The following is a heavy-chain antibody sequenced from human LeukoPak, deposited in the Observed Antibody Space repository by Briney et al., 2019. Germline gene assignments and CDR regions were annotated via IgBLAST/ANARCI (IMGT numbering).Heavy chain of an antibody. J-gene: IGHJ5*02. D-gene: IGHD1-1*01. Sequence: ASVKVSCKASGYTFTGYDMHWVRQAPGQGLEWMGWINPNSGVTNYAQKFQGRVTMTRDTSISTAYMELSRLRSDDTAVYYCATLNKYRRTKLFDPWGQGTLVTVSS. CDR2: INPNSGVT. CDR1: GYTFTGYD. CDR3: ATLNKYRRTKLFDP. V-gene: IGHV1-2*02.